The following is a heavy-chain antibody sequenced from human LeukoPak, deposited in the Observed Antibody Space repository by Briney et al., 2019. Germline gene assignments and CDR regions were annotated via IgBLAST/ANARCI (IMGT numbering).Heavy chain of an antibody. Sequence: GGSLRLSCAASGFSFSSYAMSWVRPAPGKGGGWVSAIRGSGGSTYYTDSVKGRFTTSRDNSKNPLYLQMNSLRAEDTAVYYCAKEITMIVVVTPDYWGQGTLVTVSS. J-gene: IGHJ4*02. D-gene: IGHD3-22*01. CDR3: AKEITMIVVVTPDY. CDR2: IRGSGGST. V-gene: IGHV3-23*01. CDR1: GFSFSSYA.